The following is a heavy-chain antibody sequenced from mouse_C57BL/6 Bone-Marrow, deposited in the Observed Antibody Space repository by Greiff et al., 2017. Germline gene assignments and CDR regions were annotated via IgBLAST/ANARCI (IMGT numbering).Heavy chain of an antibody. V-gene: IGHV1-81*01. D-gene: IGHD1-1*01. CDR3: ARGYYGSSYYAMDD. CDR2: IYPRSGNT. J-gene: IGHJ4*01. Sequence: QVQLKQSGAELARPGASVKLSCKASGYTFTSYGISWVKQRTGQGLEWIGEIYPRSGNTYYNEKFKGKATLTADKSSSTAYMELRSLTSEDSAVYFCARGYYGSSYYAMDDWGTGTSVTVSS. CDR1: GYTFTSYG.